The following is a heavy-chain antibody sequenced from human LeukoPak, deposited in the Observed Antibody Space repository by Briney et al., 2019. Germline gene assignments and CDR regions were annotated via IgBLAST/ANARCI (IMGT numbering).Heavy chain of an antibody. Sequence: SETLSLTCAVYGGSFSGYYWSWIRQPPGKGLEWIGYIYYSGSTNYNPSLKSRVTISVDTSKNQFSLKLSSVTAADTAVYYCASRQYSQYYFDYWGQGTLVTVSS. CDR1: GGSFSGYY. CDR3: ASRQYSQYYFDY. J-gene: IGHJ4*02. V-gene: IGHV4-59*01. D-gene: IGHD5-12*01. CDR2: IYYSGST.